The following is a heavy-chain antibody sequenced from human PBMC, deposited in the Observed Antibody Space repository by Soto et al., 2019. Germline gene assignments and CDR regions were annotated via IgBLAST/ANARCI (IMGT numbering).Heavy chain of an antibody. J-gene: IGHJ5*02. V-gene: IGHV3-15*01. CDR2: VKSKTDSETT. CDR1: GLTFSNAW. Sequence: EVQLVESGGGLVKPGGSLRLSCAASGLTFSNAWMSWVRQAPGKGLEWVGRVKSKTDSETTNYAAPVKGRFTISRDDSENTLYLQMNSLKTEDTAVYYCTKNFGQSSVWFGTWGQGNLVTVSS. D-gene: IGHD3-22*01. CDR3: TKNFGQSSVWFGT.